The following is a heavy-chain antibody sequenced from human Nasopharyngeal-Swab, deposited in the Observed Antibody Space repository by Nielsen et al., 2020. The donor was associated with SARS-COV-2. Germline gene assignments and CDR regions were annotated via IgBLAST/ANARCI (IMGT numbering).Heavy chain of an antibody. Sequence: LRLSCTVSGGSISSGEYDGRRIRQPPGKGLEWIGYIYYSGSTYYNPSLKSRVTISVDTSQNQFSLKLSSVTAADTAVYYCARVFEAAAGLDYWGQGTLVTVSS. D-gene: IGHD6-13*01. CDR2: IYYSGST. CDR3: ARVFEAAAGLDY. CDR1: GGSISSGEYD. V-gene: IGHV4-30-4*01. J-gene: IGHJ4*02.